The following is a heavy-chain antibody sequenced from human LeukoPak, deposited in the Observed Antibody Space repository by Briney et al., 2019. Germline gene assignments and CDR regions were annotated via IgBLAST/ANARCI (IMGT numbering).Heavy chain of an antibody. Sequence: SGGSLRLSFAASGFTFDDYAMHWVRQAPGKGLEWVSGISWNSGSIGYADSVKGRFTISRDNAKNSLYLQMNSLRAEDTALYYCAKGRDKYQLLSKNWFDPWGQGTLVTVSS. V-gene: IGHV3-9*01. D-gene: IGHD2-2*01. J-gene: IGHJ5*02. CDR2: ISWNSGSI. CDR1: GFTFDDYA. CDR3: AKGRDKYQLLSKNWFDP.